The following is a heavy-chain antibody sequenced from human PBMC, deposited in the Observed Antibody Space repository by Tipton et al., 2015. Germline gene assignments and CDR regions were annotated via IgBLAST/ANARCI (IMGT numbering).Heavy chain of an antibody. Sequence: SLRLSCEASGFAFSTYDMNWVRQAPGKGLEWVSGISARGDSTYYADSVKGRFTISRDDSKNTLYLQMDSLRADETAVYYCAKDQTGGRITMVRGATSFGMDVWGQGTTVTVSS. D-gene: IGHD3-10*01. CDR2: ISARGDST. CDR3: AKDQTGGRITMVRGATSFGMDV. J-gene: IGHJ6*02. V-gene: IGHV3-23*01. CDR1: GFAFSTYD.